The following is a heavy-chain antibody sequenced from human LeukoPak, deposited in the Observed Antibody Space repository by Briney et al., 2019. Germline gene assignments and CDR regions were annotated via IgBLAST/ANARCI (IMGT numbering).Heavy chain of an antibody. Sequence: GGSLRHSCAASGFTFSSYTMSWVRQAPGKGLEWVSGISVSGGNTYYADSVKGRFTISRQNSKNTLYLQMNSLRVEDTAVYYCAKGKMTSYYFDYWGQGTLVTVSS. CDR1: GFTFSSYT. D-gene: IGHD5-24*01. J-gene: IGHJ4*02. CDR2: ISVSGGNT. CDR3: AKGKMTSYYFDY. V-gene: IGHV3-23*01.